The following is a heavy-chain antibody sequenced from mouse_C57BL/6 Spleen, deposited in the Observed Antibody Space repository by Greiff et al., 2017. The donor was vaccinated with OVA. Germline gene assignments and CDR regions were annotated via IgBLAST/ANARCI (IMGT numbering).Heavy chain of an antibody. CDR3: ARGASSSYYFDY. V-gene: IGHV1-81*01. CDR2: IYPRSGNT. CDR1: GYTFTSYG. J-gene: IGHJ2*01. Sequence: VQLQQSGAELARPGASVKLSCKASGYTFTSYGISWVKQRTGQGLEWIGEIYPRSGNTYYNEKFKGKATLTADKSSSTAYMELRSLISEDSAVYFCARGASSSYYFDYWGQGTTLTVSS. D-gene: IGHD1-1*01.